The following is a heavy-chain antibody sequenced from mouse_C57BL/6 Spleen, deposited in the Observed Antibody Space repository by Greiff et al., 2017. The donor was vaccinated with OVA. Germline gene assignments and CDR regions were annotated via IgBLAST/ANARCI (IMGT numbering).Heavy chain of an antibody. CDR2: INPSNGGT. J-gene: IGHJ4*01. CDR3: ARGDYGTPYAMDY. V-gene: IGHV1-53*01. CDR1: GYTFTSYW. D-gene: IGHD1-1*01. Sequence: QVHVKQPGTELVKPGASVKLSCKASGYTFTSYWMHWVKQRPVQGLEWIGNINPSNGGTNYNEKFKSKATLTVDKSSSTAYMQLSSLTSEDSAVYYCARGDYGTPYAMDYWGQGTSVTVSS.